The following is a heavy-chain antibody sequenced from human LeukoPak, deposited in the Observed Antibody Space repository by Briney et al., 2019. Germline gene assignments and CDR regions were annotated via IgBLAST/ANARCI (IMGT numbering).Heavy chain of an antibody. V-gene: IGHV3-15*01. D-gene: IGHD4-17*01. CDR3: TTAPDYVYFDY. Sequence: GGSLRLSCAASGFTFSNAWMSWVRQAPGKGLEWVGRIKSKTDGGTTDYAARVKGRFTISRDDSKNSLYLQMNSLKTEDTAVYYCTTAPDYVYFDYWGQGTLVTVSS. CDR1: GFTFSNAW. CDR2: IKSKTDGGTT. J-gene: IGHJ4*02.